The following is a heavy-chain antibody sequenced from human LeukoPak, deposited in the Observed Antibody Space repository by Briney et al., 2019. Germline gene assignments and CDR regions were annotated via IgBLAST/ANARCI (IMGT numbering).Heavy chain of an antibody. CDR1: GYTFTIYD. J-gene: IGHJ4*02. Sequence: ASVKVSCKASGYTFTIYDITWVRQAPGQGLEWMGWITTNNGNTNYAQKFQGRVTMTTDTSTSTAYMELRSLRSDDTAVYYCARAGAPGGAAGFFNYWGQGTLVTVSS. CDR3: ARAGAPGGAAGFFNY. CDR2: ITTNNGNT. V-gene: IGHV1-18*01. D-gene: IGHD2-21*01.